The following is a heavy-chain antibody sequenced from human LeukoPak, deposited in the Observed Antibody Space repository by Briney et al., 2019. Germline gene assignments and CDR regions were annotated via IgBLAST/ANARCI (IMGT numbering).Heavy chain of an antibody. CDR2: INAGNGNT. Sequence: ASVKVSCTASGYTFTSYATHWVRQAPGQRLEWMGWINAGNGNTKYSQKFQGRVTITRDTSASTAYMELSSLRSEDTAVYYCARDKKMVRGDYYYGMDVWGQGTTVTVSS. V-gene: IGHV1-3*01. CDR3: ARDKKMVRGDYYYGMDV. J-gene: IGHJ6*02. CDR1: GYTFTSYA. D-gene: IGHD3-10*01.